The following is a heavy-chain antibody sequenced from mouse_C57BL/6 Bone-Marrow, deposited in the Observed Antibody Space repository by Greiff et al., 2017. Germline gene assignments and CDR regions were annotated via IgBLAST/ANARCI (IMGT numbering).Heavy chain of an antibody. Sequence: EVKVVESGGGLVKPGGSLKLSCAASGFTFSDYGMHWVRQAPEKGLEWVAYISSGRSTIYYADTVKGRFTISRDNAKNTLFLQMTSLGSEGTARYYCATYGSIAWFAYWGQGTLVTVSA. V-gene: IGHV5-17*01. CDR3: ATYGSIAWFAY. CDR1: GFTFSDYG. D-gene: IGHD1-1*01. CDR2: ISSGRSTI. J-gene: IGHJ3*01.